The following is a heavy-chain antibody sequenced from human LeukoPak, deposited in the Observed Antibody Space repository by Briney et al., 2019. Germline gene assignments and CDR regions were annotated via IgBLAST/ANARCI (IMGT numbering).Heavy chain of an antibody. CDR1: GGTFSSYA. CDR3: AIFLSTYYYDSSGYSIPVDY. Sequence: SVKVSCKASGGTFSSYAISWVRQAPGQGLEWMGRIIPILGIANYAQKFQGRVTITADKSTSTAYMELSSLRSEDTAVYCCAIFLSTYYYDSSGYSIPVDYWGQGTLVTVSS. CDR2: IIPILGIA. V-gene: IGHV1-69*04. J-gene: IGHJ4*02. D-gene: IGHD3-22*01.